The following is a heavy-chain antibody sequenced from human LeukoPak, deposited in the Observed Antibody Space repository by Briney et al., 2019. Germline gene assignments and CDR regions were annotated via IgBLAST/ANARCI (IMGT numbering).Heavy chain of an antibody. D-gene: IGHD3-3*01. CDR3: ASIDYDFWSGSPPT. CDR2: IYYSGST. J-gene: IGHJ5*02. CDR1: GGSISSYY. V-gene: IGHV4-59*01. Sequence: SETLSLTCTVSGGSISSYYWSCIRQPPGKGLEWIGYIYYSGSTNYNPSLKSRVTISVDTSKNQFSLKLSSVTAADTAVYYCASIDYDFWSGSPPTWGQGTLVTVSS.